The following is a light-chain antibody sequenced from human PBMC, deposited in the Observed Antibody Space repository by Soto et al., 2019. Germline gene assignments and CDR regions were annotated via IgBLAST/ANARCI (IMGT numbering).Light chain of an antibody. Sequence: QAVLAQLASVCGSPGQSIAISCTGSSSDVGFYNYISWYQQHPGKVPKLIIYEVTNRPSGVSNRFSGSKSGNTASLTISGLQAEDEADYYCCSYTTSSTRVFGTGTKVTVL. CDR1: SSDVGFYNY. J-gene: IGLJ1*01. CDR2: EVT. CDR3: CSYTTSSTRV. V-gene: IGLV2-14*01.